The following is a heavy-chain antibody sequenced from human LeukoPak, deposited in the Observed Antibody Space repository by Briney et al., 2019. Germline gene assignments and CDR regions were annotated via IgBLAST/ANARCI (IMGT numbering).Heavy chain of an antibody. CDR1: GGSFSGYY. J-gene: IGHJ6*03. D-gene: IGHD3-3*01. CDR3: ARVRLEWLPSPYYYYMDV. CDR2: IYTSGST. Sequence: TETLSLTCAVYGGSFSGYYWSWIRQPPGKGLEWIGRIYTSGSTNYNPSLKSRVTMSVDTSKNQFSLKLSSVTAADTAVYYCARVRLEWLPSPYYYYMDVWGKGTTVTVSS. V-gene: IGHV4-59*10.